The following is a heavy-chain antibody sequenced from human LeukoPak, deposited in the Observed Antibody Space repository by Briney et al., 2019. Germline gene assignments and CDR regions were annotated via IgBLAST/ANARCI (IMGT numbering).Heavy chain of an antibody. J-gene: IGHJ5*02. CDR3: AKDYHPAVIGDANWFDP. V-gene: IGHV3-23*01. CDR1: GFTFSSYA. CDR2: ISETGFTT. Sequence: GGSLRLSCAVSGFTFSSYAMTWVRQAPGKGLECVSTISETGFTTYYADSVKGRFTISRDNSNSTLYLQMNSLRAEDTAVYYCAKDYHPAVIGDANWFDPWGQGTLVTVSS. D-gene: IGHD2-21*02.